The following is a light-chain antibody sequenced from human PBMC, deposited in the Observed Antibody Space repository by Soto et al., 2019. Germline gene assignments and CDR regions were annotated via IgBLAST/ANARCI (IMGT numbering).Light chain of an antibody. CDR2: GAS. CDR3: QQYGSSPGT. J-gene: IGKJ1*01. V-gene: IGKV3-20*01. CDR1: QSVSSSY. Sequence: EIVLTQSPGTLSLSPGEIATLSCRASQSVSSSYLAWYQQKPGQAPRLLIYGASSRATGIPGRFSGSGSGTDFTLTISRLEPEDFAVYYCQQYGSSPGTFGQGTKVEIK.